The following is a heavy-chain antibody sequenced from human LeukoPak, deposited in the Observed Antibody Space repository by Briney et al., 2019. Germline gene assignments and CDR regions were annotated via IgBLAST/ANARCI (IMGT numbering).Heavy chain of an antibody. CDR3: ARDRGSYNWNYAGFDP. Sequence: GGSLRLSCAASGFTFNSFAMHWVRQAPGKGLEWVALISYAGSNKYYADSVKGRFTISRDNSKNTLYLQMNSLRAEDTAVYYCARDRGSYNWNYAGFDPWGQGTLVTVSS. D-gene: IGHD1-7*01. CDR1: GFTFNSFA. V-gene: IGHV3-30*03. CDR2: ISYAGSNK. J-gene: IGHJ5*02.